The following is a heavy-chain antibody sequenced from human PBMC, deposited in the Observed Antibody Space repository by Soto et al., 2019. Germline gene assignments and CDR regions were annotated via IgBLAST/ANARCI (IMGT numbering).Heavy chain of an antibody. Sequence: SETLPLTCTVSGGSISSYCWSWIRQPPGKGLEWIGYIYYSGSTNYNPSLKSRVTISVDTSKNQFSLKLSSVTAADTAVYYCARPAYSSSWYQGYYMDVWGKGTTVTVSS. CDR2: IYYSGST. CDR1: GGSISSYC. CDR3: ARPAYSSSWYQGYYMDV. J-gene: IGHJ6*03. V-gene: IGHV4-59*08. D-gene: IGHD6-13*01.